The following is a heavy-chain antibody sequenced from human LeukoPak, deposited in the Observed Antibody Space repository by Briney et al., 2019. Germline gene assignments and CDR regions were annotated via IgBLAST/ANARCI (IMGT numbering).Heavy chain of an antibody. V-gene: IGHV3-48*03. CDR2: ITTSSYT. Sequence: GGSLRLSCAGSGFTFSSYEMNWVRQAPGKGLEWVSYITTSSYTNYADSVKGRFTISRDNAKNSLYLQMNSLRAEDTAVYYCARGGASRFDNWGQGTLVTVSS. J-gene: IGHJ4*02. CDR3: ARGGASRFDN. CDR1: GFTFSSYE. D-gene: IGHD3-16*01.